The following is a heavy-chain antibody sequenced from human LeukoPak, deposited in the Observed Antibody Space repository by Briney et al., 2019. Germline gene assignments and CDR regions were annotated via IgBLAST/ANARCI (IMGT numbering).Heavy chain of an antibody. V-gene: IGHV3-49*04. CDR1: GFTFGDYA. J-gene: IGHJ3*02. D-gene: IGHD2-2*01. CDR2: IRSKAYGGTT. CDR3: TSSTQGEYQLLSDYHAFDI. Sequence: PGGTLRLSCTASGFTFGDYAMSWVRQAPGKGLEWVGFIRSKAYGGTTEYAASVKGRFTISRDDSKSIAYLQMNSLKTEDTAVYYCTSSTQGEYQLLSDYHAFDIWDQGTMVTVSS.